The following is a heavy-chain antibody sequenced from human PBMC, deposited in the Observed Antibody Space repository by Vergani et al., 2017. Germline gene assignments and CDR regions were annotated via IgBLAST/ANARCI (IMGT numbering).Heavy chain of an antibody. CDR1: GGSISSYY. V-gene: IGHV4-59*01. CDR3: ARSGTRDSSWYYYDYGMEV. Sequence: QVQLQESGPGLVKPSETLSLTCTVSGGSISSYYWSWIRQPPGKGLEWIGYIYYSGSTNYNPSLKSRVTISVDTSKNQFSLKLSSVTAADTAVYYCARSGTRDSSWYYYDYGMEVWGQGTMVTVSS. D-gene: IGHD6-13*01. CDR2: IYYSGST. J-gene: IGHJ6*02.